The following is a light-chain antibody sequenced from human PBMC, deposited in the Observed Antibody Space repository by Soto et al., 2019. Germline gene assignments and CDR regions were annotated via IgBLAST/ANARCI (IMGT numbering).Light chain of an antibody. J-gene: IGLJ2*01. CDR3: LLSYSGARMV. CDR2: DTD. V-gene: IGLV7-46*01. Sequence: QTVVTQEPSLTVSPGGTVTLTCGSSTGTVTNGHLPYWFQQKPGQAPRTLIYDTDNKHSWTPARFSGSLLGGKAALTLSGAQPEDEAEYYCLLSYSGARMVFGGGTKLTVL. CDR1: TGTVTNGHL.